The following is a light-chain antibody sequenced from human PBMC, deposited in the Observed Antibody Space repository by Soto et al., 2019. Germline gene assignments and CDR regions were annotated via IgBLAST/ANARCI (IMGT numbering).Light chain of an antibody. J-gene: IGKJ1*01. CDR1: QSISRY. CDR2: DVF. Sequence: DTQMTQSPSSLSASVGDRVTITCRASQSISRYLNWYQQKPGKAPNLLIYDVFSLKSGVPSRFSGSGSGTDFTLTISSLQPEDFATYYCQQSYSTLWTFGQGTKVDIK. V-gene: IGKV1-39*01. CDR3: QQSYSTLWT.